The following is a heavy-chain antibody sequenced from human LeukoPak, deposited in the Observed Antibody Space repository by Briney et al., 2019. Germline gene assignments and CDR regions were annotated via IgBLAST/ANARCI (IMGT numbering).Heavy chain of an antibody. D-gene: IGHD2-2*02. CDR1: GFTFSRHG. CDR2: IWYDGSNK. J-gene: IGHJ4*02. V-gene: IGHV3-33*01. Sequence: LTGRPLRLSCAASGFTFSRHGMHWVRQAPGKGLEWVAVIWYDGSNKYYADAVKGRFTISRDNSKNMLYLQMNSLRAEDTAVYYCARDIVSYYIDYWGQGTLVTVSS. CDR3: ARDIVSYYIDY.